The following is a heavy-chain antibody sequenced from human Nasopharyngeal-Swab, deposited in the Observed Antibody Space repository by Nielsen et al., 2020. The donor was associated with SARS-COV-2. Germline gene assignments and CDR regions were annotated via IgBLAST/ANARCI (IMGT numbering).Heavy chain of an antibody. CDR1: GFTFSNYN. V-gene: IGHV3-21*01. CDR3: ARGAEVEWQRFSESDI. Sequence: GESLKISCEASGFTFSNYNMNWVRQAPAKGPEWVSSISRSGAYIFYTESVEGRFTISRDNADNSLYLQMNNLRAEDTAVYYCARGAEVEWQRFSESDIWGQGTMVTVSS. CDR2: ISRSGAYI. J-gene: IGHJ3*02. D-gene: IGHD5-12*01.